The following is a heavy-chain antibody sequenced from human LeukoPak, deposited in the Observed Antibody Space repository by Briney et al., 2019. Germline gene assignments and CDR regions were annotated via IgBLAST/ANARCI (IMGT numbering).Heavy chain of an antibody. CDR3: ARPQGYSSSPHTPPFDY. CDR2: ISYDGSNK. D-gene: IGHD6-6*01. V-gene: IGHV3-30*04. J-gene: IGHJ4*02. Sequence: GGSLRLSCAASGFTFSSYAMHWVRQAPGKGLEWVAVISYDGSNKYYADSVEGRFTISRDNSKNTLYLQMNSLRAEDTAVYYCARPQGYSSSPHTPPFDYWGQGTLVTVSS. CDR1: GFTFSSYA.